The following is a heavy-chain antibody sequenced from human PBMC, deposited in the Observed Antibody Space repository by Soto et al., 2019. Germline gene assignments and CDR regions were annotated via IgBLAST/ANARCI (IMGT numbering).Heavy chain of an antibody. J-gene: IGHJ5*02. CDR3: ATRSEGYYDR. D-gene: IGHD3-10*01. CDR2: IGTADDT. V-gene: IGHV3-13*01. Sequence: GGSLRLSCASSGFTFGRYDMHGVRQATGRGLEWVSGIGTADDTYYPDSVKGRFTISRENAKNSLYLQMNSLRAEGTAVYYCATRSEGYYDRWGQGTLVTVSS. CDR1: GFTFGRYD.